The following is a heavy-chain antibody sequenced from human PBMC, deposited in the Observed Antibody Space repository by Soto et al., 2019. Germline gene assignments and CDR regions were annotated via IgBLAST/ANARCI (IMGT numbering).Heavy chain of an antibody. CDR2: ISYDGSDK. V-gene: IGHV3-30*18. D-gene: IGHD2-2*02. J-gene: IGHJ4*02. Sequence: ESVGGVVQPGTSLRLSCAASGFTFNTYGMHWVRQAPGKGLEWVAVISYDGSDKFYADSVKGRFTISRDNSKNTLYLQMSSLRAEDTAIYYCAKSPNFYCSSPNCYKYYFDYWGQGTLVTVSS. CDR1: GFTFNTYG. CDR3: AKSPNFYCSSPNCYKYYFDY.